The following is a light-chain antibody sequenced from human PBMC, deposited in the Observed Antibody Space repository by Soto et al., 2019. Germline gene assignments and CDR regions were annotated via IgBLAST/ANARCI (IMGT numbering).Light chain of an antibody. CDR2: DAS. Sequence: EIVLTQSPGTLSLSPGERATLSCRASQSVSSSYLAWYQQKPAQAPRLLIYDASNRATGIPDRFSGSGSGTDFTLTISRLEPEDFAVYYCQQNGALTPTFGQVTKVEIK. CDR3: QQNGALTPT. CDR1: QSVSSSY. V-gene: IGKV3-20*01. J-gene: IGKJ1*01.